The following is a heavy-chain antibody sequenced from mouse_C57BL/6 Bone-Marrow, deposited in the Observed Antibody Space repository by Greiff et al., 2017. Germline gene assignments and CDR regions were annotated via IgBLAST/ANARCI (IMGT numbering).Heavy chain of an antibody. D-gene: IGHD2-4*01. V-gene: IGHV1-62-2*01. CDR3: ARHERYYDYEGYFDY. CDR1: GYIFTEYT. CDR2: FYPGSGSI. Sequence: QVQLQQSGAELVKPGASVKLSCKASGYIFTEYTIHWVKQRSGQGLEWIGWFYPGSGSIKYNERFKDTATLTADKYSNTVYMELSRLTSEDSAVYFCARHERYYDYEGYFDYWGQGTTLTVSS. J-gene: IGHJ2*01.